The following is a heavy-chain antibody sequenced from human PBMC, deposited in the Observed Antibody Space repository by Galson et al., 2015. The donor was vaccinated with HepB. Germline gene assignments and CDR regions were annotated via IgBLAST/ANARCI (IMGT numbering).Heavy chain of an antibody. CDR3: ASAPERSSGSDY. D-gene: IGHD6-19*01. V-gene: IGHV1-46*01. J-gene: IGHJ4*02. CDR1: GYTFTSYY. Sequence: SVKVSCKASGYTFTSYYMHWVRQAPGQGLEWMGIINLSGGSTSFAQKFQGRVTMTRDTSTSTVYMELSSLRSEDTAVYYCASAPERSSGSDYWGQGTLVTVSS. CDR2: INLSGGST.